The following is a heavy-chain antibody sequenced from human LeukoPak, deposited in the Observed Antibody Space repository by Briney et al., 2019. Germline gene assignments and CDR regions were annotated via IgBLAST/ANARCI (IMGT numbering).Heavy chain of an antibody. J-gene: IGHJ4*02. CDR3: APAPTGTSSFDY. Sequence: ASVKVSCKASGYTFTGYYMHWVRQAPGQGLEWMGWINPNSGGTNYAQKFQGRVTMTRDTSISTAYMELTRLRSDDTAVYYCAPAPTGTSSFDYWGQGTLVTVSS. CDR1: GYTFTGYY. CDR2: INPNSGGT. V-gene: IGHV1-2*02. D-gene: IGHD1-1*01.